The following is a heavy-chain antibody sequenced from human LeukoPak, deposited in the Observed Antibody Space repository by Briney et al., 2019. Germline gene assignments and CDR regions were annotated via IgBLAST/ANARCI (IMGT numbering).Heavy chain of an antibody. V-gene: IGHV3-53*04. CDR2: IYSGGST. CDR3: ARGLRGSGRLDY. D-gene: IGHD2-15*01. Sequence: GGSLRLSCAASGFTVSSNYMSWVRQAPGKGLEWVSVIYSGGSTYYADSVKGRFTISRHNSKNTLYLQMSSLRAEDTAVYYCARGLRGSGRLDYWAREPWSPSPQ. CDR1: GFTVSSNY. J-gene: IGHJ4*02.